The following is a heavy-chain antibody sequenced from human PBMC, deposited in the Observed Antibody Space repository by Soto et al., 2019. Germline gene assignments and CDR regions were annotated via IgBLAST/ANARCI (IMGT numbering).Heavy chain of an antibody. Sequence: QLQLQESGSGLVRPSQTLSLTCAVSGGSISSGGYSWNWIRQPPGKGLEWIVYIYHSGSTLYNPSLKSRVTIPVDKSKNQFSLKLSSVTAADTAVHYCARDQLEGNWFDPWGQGTLVTVSS. CDR2: IYHSGST. CDR3: ARDQLEGNWFDP. CDR1: GGSISSGGYS. D-gene: IGHD1-1*01. J-gene: IGHJ5*02. V-gene: IGHV4-30-2*01.